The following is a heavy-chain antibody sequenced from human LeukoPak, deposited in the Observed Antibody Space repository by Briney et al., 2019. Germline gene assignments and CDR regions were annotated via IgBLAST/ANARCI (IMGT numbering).Heavy chain of an antibody. J-gene: IGHJ3*02. CDR2: ISSSSSYI. CDR3: ARDRSITMVRGVPFDI. V-gene: IGHV3-21*01. Sequence: GGSLRLSCAASGFTFSSYSMNWVRQAPGKGLEWVSSISSSSSYIYYADSVKGRFTISRDNAMNSLYLQMNSLRAEDTAVYYCARDRSITMVRGVPFDIWGQGTMVTVSS. CDR1: GFTFSSYS. D-gene: IGHD3-10*01.